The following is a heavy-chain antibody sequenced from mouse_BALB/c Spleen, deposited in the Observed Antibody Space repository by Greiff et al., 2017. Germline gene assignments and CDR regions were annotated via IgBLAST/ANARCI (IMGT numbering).Heavy chain of an antibody. J-gene: IGHJ4*01. CDR3: SRGGYVNRAMDY. CDR2: ISSGSSTI. D-gene: IGHD2-1*01. V-gene: IGHV5-17*02. Sequence: EVKLVESGGGLVQPGGSRKLSCAASGFTFSSFGMHWVRQAPEKGLEWVAYISSGSSTIYYADTVKGRFTISRDNPKNTLFLQMTSLRSEDTAMYYCSRGGYVNRAMDYWGQGTSVTVSS. CDR1: GFTFSSFG.